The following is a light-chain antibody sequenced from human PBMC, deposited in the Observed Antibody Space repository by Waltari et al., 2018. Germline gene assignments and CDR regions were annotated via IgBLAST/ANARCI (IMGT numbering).Light chain of an antibody. CDR2: AAS. J-gene: IGKJ1*01. Sequence: IKLTQSPSSLSASLVDRVTITYRASQGISSYLAWYQQKPGKPPKLLIYAASTLQSGVPSRFSGSGSGTDFTLTISSLQPEDFATYYCQQLNSYPLTFGQGTKVEI. V-gene: IGKV1-9*01. CDR3: QQLNSYPLT. CDR1: QGISSY.